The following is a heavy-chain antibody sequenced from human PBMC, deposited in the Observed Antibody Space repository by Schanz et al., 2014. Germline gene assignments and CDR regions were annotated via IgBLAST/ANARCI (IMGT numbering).Heavy chain of an antibody. CDR3: ARGRTFDY. Sequence: QVQLLQSGAEVKKPGASMKVSCKASGGTFSSDTFSWVRQAPGQGLEWLGWMNPNSGNPGFAQKFRGRVTMTRNTSMSTAYIELHILTSEDTAVYYCARGRTFDYWGQGTLVTVSS. J-gene: IGHJ4*02. CDR1: GGTFSSDT. CDR2: MNPNSGNP. V-gene: IGHV1-8*01.